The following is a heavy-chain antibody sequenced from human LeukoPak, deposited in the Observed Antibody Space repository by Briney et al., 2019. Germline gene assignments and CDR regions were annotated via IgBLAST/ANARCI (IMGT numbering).Heavy chain of an antibody. CDR2: TSANNRNT. D-gene: IGHD2-2*01. Sequence: ASVKVSCKASGYTFLSNGFSWVRQAPGQGLEWMGWTSANNRNTNYAQRLQGRVTMTTDTSTNTAYMELRTLRSDDTAVYYCASSQAVVSSSLSYCYMDVWGKGTTIIVSS. CDR3: ASSQAVVSSSLSYCYMDV. V-gene: IGHV1-18*01. CDR1: GYTFLSNG. J-gene: IGHJ6*03.